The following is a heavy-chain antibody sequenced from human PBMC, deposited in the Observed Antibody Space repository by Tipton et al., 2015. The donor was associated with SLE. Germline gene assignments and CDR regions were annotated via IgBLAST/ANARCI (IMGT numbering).Heavy chain of an antibody. D-gene: IGHD6-19*01. CDR1: GGSISSGDYY. Sequence: TLSLTCTVSGGSISSGDYYWSWIRQPPGKGLEWIGYIYYSGSTYYNPSLKSRVTISVDTSKDQFSLKLSSVTAADTAVYYCARQGSSGWYGRSGMDVWGQGTTVTVSS. CDR2: IYYSGST. CDR3: ARQGSSGWYGRSGMDV. V-gene: IGHV4-30-4*08. J-gene: IGHJ6*02.